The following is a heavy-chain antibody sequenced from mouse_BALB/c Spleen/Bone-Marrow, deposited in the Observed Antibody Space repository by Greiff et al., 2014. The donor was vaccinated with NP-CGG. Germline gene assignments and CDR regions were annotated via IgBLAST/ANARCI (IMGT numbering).Heavy chain of an antibody. CDR3: ARGRIYYDYDVGDY. J-gene: IGHJ2*01. V-gene: IGHV5-4*02. Sequence: DVQLQESGGGLVKPGGSLKLSCAASGFTFSDYYMYWVRQTPEKRLEWVATISDGGSYTYYPDSVKGRFTISRDNAKNNLYLQMSSLKSGDTAMYYCARGRIYYDYDVGDYWGQGTTLTVSS. D-gene: IGHD2-4*01. CDR1: GFTFSDYY. CDR2: ISDGGSYT.